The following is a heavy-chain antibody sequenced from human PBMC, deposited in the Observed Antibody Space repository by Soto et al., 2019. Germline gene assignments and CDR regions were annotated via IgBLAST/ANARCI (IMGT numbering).Heavy chain of an antibody. V-gene: IGHV5-10-1*01. CDR3: ARAFNSGYYYSAFDI. CDR2: IDPSDSYT. J-gene: IGHJ3*02. CDR1: GYSFTSYW. D-gene: IGHD3-22*01. Sequence: PGESLKISCKGSGYSFTSYWISWVRQMPGKGLEWMGRIDPSDSYTNYSPSFQGHVTISADKSISTAYLQWRSLKASDTAMYYCARAFNSGYYYSAFDIWGQGTMVTVSS.